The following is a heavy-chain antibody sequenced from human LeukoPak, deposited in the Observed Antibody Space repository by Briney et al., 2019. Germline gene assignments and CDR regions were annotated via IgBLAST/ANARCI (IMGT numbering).Heavy chain of an antibody. CDR1: GFTFSDYS. Sequence: KAGGSLRLSCAASGFTFSDYSMNWVRQAPGKGLEWVTSISRSSRHVYYAGSVKGRFTISRDNAKNSLFLQMNSLRAEDMAVYYCARYYDFWSGYYPFDYWGQGTLVTVSS. V-gene: IGHV3-21*01. CDR2: ISRSSRHV. D-gene: IGHD3-3*01. J-gene: IGHJ4*02. CDR3: ARYYDFWSGYYPFDY.